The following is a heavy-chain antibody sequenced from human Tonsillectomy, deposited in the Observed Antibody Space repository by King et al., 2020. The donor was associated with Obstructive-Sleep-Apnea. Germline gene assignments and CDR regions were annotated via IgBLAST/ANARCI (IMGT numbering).Heavy chain of an antibody. D-gene: IGHD2-15*01. Sequence: QLQESGPGLVKPSETLSLTCTVSGYSISSGYYWGWIRQPPGKGLELIGSFSHGGSTYYNPSLKSRVTISVDTSKNQFSLKLSSVTAADTAVYYCAREGYCSGGTCYSAYWGQGTLVTVSS. J-gene: IGHJ4*02. CDR1: GYSISSGYY. CDR2: FSHGGST. CDR3: AREGYCSGGTCYSAY. V-gene: IGHV4-38-2*02.